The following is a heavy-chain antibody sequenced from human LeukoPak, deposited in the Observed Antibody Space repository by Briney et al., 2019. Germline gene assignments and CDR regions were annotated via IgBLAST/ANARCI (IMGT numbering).Heavy chain of an antibody. CDR2: IYSGGST. CDR1: GFTVRSNY. Sequence: QPGGSLRLSCAASGFTVRSNYMSWVRQAPGKGLEWVSVIYSGGSTYYADSVKGRFTISRHNSKNTLYLQMNSLRAEDTAVYYCARDLEGSLGSWGQGTLVTVSS. J-gene: IGHJ4*02. CDR3: ARDLEGSLGS. V-gene: IGHV3-53*04.